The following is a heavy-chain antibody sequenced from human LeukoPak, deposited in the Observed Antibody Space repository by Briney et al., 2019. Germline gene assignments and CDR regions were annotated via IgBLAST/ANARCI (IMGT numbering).Heavy chain of an antibody. D-gene: IGHD3-10*01. CDR2: INPNNGGT. J-gene: IGHJ5*02. Sequence: ASVKVSCKASGYTFTGYYMHWVRQAPGQGLEWMGWINPNNGGTIYAQKFQGRVTMTRDTSISTVYMELSRLRSDDTAVYYCARAPPITRGPFDPWGQGTLVTVSS. CDR1: GYTFTGYY. V-gene: IGHV1-2*02. CDR3: ARAPPITRGPFDP.